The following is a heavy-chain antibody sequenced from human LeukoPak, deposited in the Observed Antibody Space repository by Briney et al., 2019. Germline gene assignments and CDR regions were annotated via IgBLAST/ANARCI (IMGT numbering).Heavy chain of an antibody. J-gene: IGHJ6*04. D-gene: IGHD3-10*02. Sequence: GGSLRLSCTLSGFTPIHYWMAWVRQTPGKGLEWVANINQDGSETYYVDSVKGRFTISRDNAKNSLYLQMNGLRAEDTAVYYCAELGITMIGGVWGKGTTVTISS. CDR3: AELGITMIGGV. CDR2: INQDGSET. V-gene: IGHV3-7*01. CDR1: GFTPIHYW.